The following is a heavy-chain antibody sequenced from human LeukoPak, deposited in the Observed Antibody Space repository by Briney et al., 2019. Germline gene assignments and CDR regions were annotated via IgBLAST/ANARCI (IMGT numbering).Heavy chain of an antibody. Sequence: SETLSLTCTVSGYSISSGYYWGWIRQPPGKGLEWIGSIYHSGSTYYKPSLKSRVTISVDTSKTQFSLKLSAVTAADTAVYYCASAALEYQLLVDVNWFDPWGQGTLVTVSS. CDR3: ASAALEYQLLVDVNWFDP. V-gene: IGHV4-38-2*02. D-gene: IGHD2-2*01. CDR1: GYSISSGYY. CDR2: IYHSGST. J-gene: IGHJ5*02.